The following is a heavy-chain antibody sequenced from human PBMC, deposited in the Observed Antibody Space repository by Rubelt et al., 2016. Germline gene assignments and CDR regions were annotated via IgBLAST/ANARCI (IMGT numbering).Heavy chain of an antibody. CDR2: IYYSGST. V-gene: IGHV4-59*08. Sequence: QVQLQESGPGLVKPSETLSLTCTVSCGSISGYYWSWIRQSPEKGLEWIGYIYYSGSTNYNPSLKSRVTISLDTSKNQFSLRLSSVTAADTAAYYCARQVRVLYYSDYWGQGTLVTVSS. CDR1: CGSISGYY. J-gene: IGHJ4*02. CDR3: ARQVRVLYYSDY.